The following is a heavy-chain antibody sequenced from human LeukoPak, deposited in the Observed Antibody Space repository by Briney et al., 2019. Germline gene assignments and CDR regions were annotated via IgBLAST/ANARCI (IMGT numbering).Heavy chain of an antibody. V-gene: IGHV3-21*01. CDR3: AKDGRYYDSSGYLA. D-gene: IGHD3-22*01. CDR1: GFTFSSYS. CDR2: ISSSSTYI. Sequence: GGSLRLSCAASGFTFSSYSMNWVRQAPGKGLEWVSSISSSSTYIYYVDSVKGRFTISRDNSKNTLSLQMNSLRAEDTAVYYCAKDGRYYDSSGYLAWGQGTLVTVSS. J-gene: IGHJ5*02.